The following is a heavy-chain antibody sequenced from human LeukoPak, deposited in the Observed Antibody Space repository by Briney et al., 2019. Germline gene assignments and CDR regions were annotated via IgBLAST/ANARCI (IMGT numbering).Heavy chain of an antibody. V-gene: IGHV3-15*01. CDR2: IKSKTDGGTT. CDR1: GFTFSNAW. Sequence: GGSLRLSCAASGFTFSNAWMSWVSQAPGKGLEWVGRIKSKTDGGTTDYAAPVKGRFTISRDDSKNTLYLQMNSLKTEDTAVYYCTTYYDFWSGYYGYYYYMDVWGKGTTVTVSS. D-gene: IGHD3-3*01. CDR3: TTYYDFWSGYYGYYYYMDV. J-gene: IGHJ6*03.